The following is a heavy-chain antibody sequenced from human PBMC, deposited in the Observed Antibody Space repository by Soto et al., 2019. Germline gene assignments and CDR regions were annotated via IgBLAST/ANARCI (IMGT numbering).Heavy chain of an antibody. D-gene: IGHD6-19*01. CDR3: ARDLLWQWLPRPSYYGMYV. V-gene: IGHV1-69*01. J-gene: IGHJ6*04. Sequence: QVQLVQSGAEVKKPGSSVKVSCKASGGTFSSYAISWVRQAPGQGLEWMGGIIPIFGTANYAQKFQGRVTITADESTSTAYMELSSLRSEDTAVYYCARDLLWQWLPRPSYYGMYVWGKGTTVTVSS. CDR1: GGTFSSYA. CDR2: IIPIFGTA.